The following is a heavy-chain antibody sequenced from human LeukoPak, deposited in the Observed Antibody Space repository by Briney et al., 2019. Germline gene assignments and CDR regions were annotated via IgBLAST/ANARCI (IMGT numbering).Heavy chain of an antibody. CDR3: ARHAQYDYVWGSYRYVIWFDP. V-gene: IGHV4-34*01. CDR1: GGSFSGYY. J-gene: IGHJ5*02. CDR2: INHSGST. D-gene: IGHD3-16*02. Sequence: SETLSLTCAVYGGSFSGYYWSWIRQSPGKGLEWIGEINHSGSTNYNPSLKSRVTISVDTSKNQFSLKLSSVTAADTAVYYCARHAQYDYVWGSYRYVIWFDPWGQGTLVTVSS.